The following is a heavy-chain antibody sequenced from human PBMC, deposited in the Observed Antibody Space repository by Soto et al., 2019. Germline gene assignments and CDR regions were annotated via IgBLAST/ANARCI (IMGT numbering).Heavy chain of an antibody. CDR3: ARDPRLTMVRGVSDWFDP. D-gene: IGHD3-10*01. J-gene: IGHJ5*02. CDR2: TYYRSKWYN. V-gene: IGHV6-1*01. CDR1: GDSVSSNSAA. Sequence: SQTLSLTCAISGDSVSSNSAAWNWIRQSPSRGLEWLGRTYYRSKWYNDYAVSVKSRITINPDTSKNQFSLQLNSVTPEDTAVYYCARDPRLTMVRGVSDWFDPWGQGTLVTVSS.